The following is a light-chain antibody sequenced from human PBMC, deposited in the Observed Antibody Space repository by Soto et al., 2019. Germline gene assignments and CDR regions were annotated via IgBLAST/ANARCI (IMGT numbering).Light chain of an antibody. CDR2: DVG. Sequence: QSVLTQPASVSGSPGQSVTISCTGTSSDLGGCNFVSWYQHHPGKAPKLMIYDVGNRPSGVSVRFSGSKSGNTASLTISGLQAEDEADYYCSSYSSSSSVFGTGTKLTVL. CDR3: SSYSSSSSV. CDR1: SSDLGGCNF. J-gene: IGLJ1*01. V-gene: IGLV2-14*03.